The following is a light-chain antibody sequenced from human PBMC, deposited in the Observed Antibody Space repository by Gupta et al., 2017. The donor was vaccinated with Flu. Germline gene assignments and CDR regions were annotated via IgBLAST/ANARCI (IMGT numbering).Light chain of an antibody. CDR2: EDN. V-gene: IGLV6-57*01. CDR1: SGSIASNY. J-gene: IGLJ1*01. Sequence: PVPESPGKTVTISCTRRSGSIASNYVQWYQQRPGSYPTTLIYEDNQSPSGVTDRFSGSIDSSSKSASLTSSGLKTEDEADYYCPSYDISNHYVFGRGTKVTVL. CDR3: PSYDISNHYV.